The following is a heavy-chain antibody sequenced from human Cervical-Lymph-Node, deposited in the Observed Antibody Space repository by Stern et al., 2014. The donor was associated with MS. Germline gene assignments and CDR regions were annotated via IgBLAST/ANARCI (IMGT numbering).Heavy chain of an antibody. D-gene: IGHD3/OR15-3a*01. CDR3: ATNIWTGYKDLVNS. J-gene: IGHJ4*02. CDR2: VHTRSGNT. V-gene: IGHV1-2*06. Sequence: QVQLVQSVAEVKQPGASVNVSCQASGYTFTVAHYIHWGRQAPGQGLEWIGRVHTRSGNTHSAQKFQGTVAMTSDASITPAYMELNRLTSDDTAVYYCATNIWTGYKDLVNSWGQGTLLTVSS. CDR1: GYTFTVAHY.